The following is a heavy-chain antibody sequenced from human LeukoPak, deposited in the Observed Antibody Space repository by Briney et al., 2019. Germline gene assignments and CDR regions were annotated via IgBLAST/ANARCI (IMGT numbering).Heavy chain of an antibody. CDR2: IYTSGST. CDR3: ARDNLTYCSSTSCSAGFYYYYMDV. J-gene: IGHJ6*03. Sequence: PSETLSLTCTVSGGSISSYYWSWIRQPAGKGLEWIGRIYTSGSTNYNPSLKSRVTMSVDTSKNQFSLKLSSVTAADTAVYYCARDNLTYCSSTSCSAGFYYYYMDVRGKGTTVTVSS. CDR1: GGSISSYY. D-gene: IGHD2-2*01. V-gene: IGHV4-4*07.